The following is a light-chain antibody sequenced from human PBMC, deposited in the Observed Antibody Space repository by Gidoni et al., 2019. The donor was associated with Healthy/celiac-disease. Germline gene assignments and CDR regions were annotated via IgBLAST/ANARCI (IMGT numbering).Light chain of an antibody. CDR2: AAS. V-gene: IGKV1-9*01. Sequence: DTQLTQPQSFLSASVGDRVTITCRASQGISSYLAWYQQKPGKAPKLLIYAASTLQSGVPSRFSGSGSGTEFTLTISSLQPEDFATYYCQQLNSYPPLTFXGXTKVEIK. CDR1: QGISSY. J-gene: IGKJ4*01. CDR3: QQLNSYPPLT.